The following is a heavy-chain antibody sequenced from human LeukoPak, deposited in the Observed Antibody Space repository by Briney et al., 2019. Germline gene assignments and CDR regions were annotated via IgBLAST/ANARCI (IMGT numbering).Heavy chain of an antibody. CDR2: ISSSGSTI. J-gene: IGHJ6*02. CDR3: ARDLDGYYYYGMDV. CDR1: GFTFSDYY. V-gene: IGHV3-11*01. D-gene: IGHD1-1*01. Sequence: PGGSLRLSCASSGFTFSDYYMSWIRQAPGKGLEWVSYISSSGSTIYYADSVKGRFTISRDNAKNSLYLQMNSLGAEDTAVYYCARDLDGYYYYGMDVWGQGTTVTVSS.